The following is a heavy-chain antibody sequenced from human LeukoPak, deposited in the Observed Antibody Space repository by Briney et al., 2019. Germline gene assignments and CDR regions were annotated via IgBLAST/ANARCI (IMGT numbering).Heavy chain of an antibody. CDR3: ARDDGIAAAGS. V-gene: IGHV1-3*01. D-gene: IGHD6-13*01. J-gene: IGHJ4*02. CDR2: INAGNGNT. CDR1: GYTFTSYA. Sequence: ASVKVSCKASGYTFTSYAMNWVRQAPGQRLEWMGWINAGNGNTKYSQKFQGRVTITRGTSASTAYMELSSLRSEDTAVYYCARDDGIAAAGSWGQGTLVTVSS.